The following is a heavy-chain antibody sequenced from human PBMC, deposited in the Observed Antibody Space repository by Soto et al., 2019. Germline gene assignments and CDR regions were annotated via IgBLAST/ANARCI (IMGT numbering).Heavy chain of an antibody. Sequence: QVQLVESGGGVVQPGRSLRLSCAASGFTFGSYGMHWVRQAPGKGLEWVAVISYDGTKEYHADPVKGRFTISRDNSKNTVYLQMNSLRAEDTAVYYCAKETLGATSYWGQGTLVTVSS. CDR1: GFTFGSYG. D-gene: IGHD1-26*01. CDR2: ISYDGTKE. CDR3: AKETLGATSY. V-gene: IGHV3-30*18. J-gene: IGHJ4*02.